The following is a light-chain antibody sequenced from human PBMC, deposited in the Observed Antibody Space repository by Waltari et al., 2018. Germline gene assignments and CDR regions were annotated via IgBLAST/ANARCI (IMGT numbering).Light chain of an antibody. J-gene: IGLJ2*01. V-gene: IGLV3-1*01. Sequence: SYELTQPPSVSVSPGQTASITCSGDKLGDKSVCWYQQKPGQSPVLVIDQDSKRPSGIPERFAGSNSGNTATLTISGTQAMDEADYYCQEWDSSTVVFGGGTKLTVL. CDR3: QEWDSSTVV. CDR1: KLGDKS. CDR2: QDS.